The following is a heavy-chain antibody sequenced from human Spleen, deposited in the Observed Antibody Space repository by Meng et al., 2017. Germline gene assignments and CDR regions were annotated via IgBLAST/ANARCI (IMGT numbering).Heavy chain of an antibody. CDR2: IIPNSGVA. D-gene: IGHD2/OR15-2a*01. CDR1: GYTFTDYN. Sequence: QVQLVQSGAEAKKPGASVTVSCKASGYTFTDYNMHWVRLAPGQGLEWMGQIIPNSGVARFAQKFRGRVTITRDTSITTVYMELSRLRSDDTAIYYCAKDLSGSIDYWGQGTLVTVSS. V-gene: IGHV1-2*06. CDR3: AKDLSGSIDY. J-gene: IGHJ4*02.